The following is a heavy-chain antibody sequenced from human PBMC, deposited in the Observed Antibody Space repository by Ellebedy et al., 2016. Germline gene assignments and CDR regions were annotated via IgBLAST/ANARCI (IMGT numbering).Heavy chain of an antibody. V-gene: IGHV2-26*01. D-gene: IGHD3-3*01. CDR3: ARSRYDFWSGGNWFDP. J-gene: IGHJ5*02. CDR1: GFSLSNARMG. CDR2: IFSNDEK. Sequence: SGPTLVKPTETLTLTCTVSGFSLSNARMGVSWIRQPPGKALGWLAHIFSNDEKSYSTSRKSRLTISKDTSKSQVVLTMTNMDPVDTATYYCARSRYDFWSGGNWFDPWGQGTLVTVSS.